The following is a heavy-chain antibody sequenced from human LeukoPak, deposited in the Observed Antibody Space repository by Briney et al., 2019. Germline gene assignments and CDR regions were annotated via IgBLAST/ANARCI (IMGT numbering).Heavy chain of an antibody. CDR2: ISCSGTTT. V-gene: IGHV3-23*01. J-gene: IGHJ4*02. CDR1: GFTFTNYA. D-gene: IGHD6-19*01. CDR3: AKDLRYTTGWYAFGS. Sequence: GGSLRLSCAASGFTFTNYATSWVRQAPGKGLEWVSTISCSGTTTSYADSVKGRFTISRDKSKNTLYLQMNSLRVEDAAVYYCAKDLRYTTGWYAFGSWGQGTLVTVS.